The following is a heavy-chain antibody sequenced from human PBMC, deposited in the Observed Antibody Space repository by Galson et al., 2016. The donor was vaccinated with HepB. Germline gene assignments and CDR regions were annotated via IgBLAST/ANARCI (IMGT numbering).Heavy chain of an antibody. CDR1: GFTFSTNS. J-gene: IGHJ4*02. D-gene: IGHD3-22*01. CDR3: ARDFYNSSGYYYNFDY. Sequence: SLRLSCAASGFTFSTNSMNWVRQAPGKGLEWVSTISSTSSYIYYADSVKGRFTISRDNANNSLYLQMNSLRAEDTAVYYCARDFYNSSGYYYNFDYWGQGTLVTVSS. V-gene: IGHV3-21*01. CDR2: ISSTSSYI.